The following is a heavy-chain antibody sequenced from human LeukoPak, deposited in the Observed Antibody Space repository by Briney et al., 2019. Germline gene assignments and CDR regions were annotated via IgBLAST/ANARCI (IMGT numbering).Heavy chain of an antibody. V-gene: IGHV4-38-2*02. CDR2: IYHSGST. CDR3: ARRPVPGYMDV. J-gene: IGHJ6*03. Sequence: SETLSLTCTVSGYSISSGYYWGWIRQPPGKGLEWIGSIYHSGSTYYNPSLKSRVTISVDTSKNQFSLKLSSVTAADTAVYYCARRPVPGYMDVWGKGTTVTVSS. CDR1: GYSISSGYY.